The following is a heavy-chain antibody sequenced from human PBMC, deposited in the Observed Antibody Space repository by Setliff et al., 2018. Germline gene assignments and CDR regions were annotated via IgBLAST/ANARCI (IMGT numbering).Heavy chain of an antibody. CDR2: IYIGGSA. Sequence: PSETLSLTCTVSGGSISSYYWSWIRQPAGKGLEWIGHIYIGGSANYNPYLKSRVTMSVDTSKNQFSLKLSSVTAADTAVYYCARKGISALSGAFDMWGQGTMVTVSS. CDR3: ARKGISALSGAFDM. J-gene: IGHJ3*02. V-gene: IGHV4-4*07. CDR1: GGSISSYY. D-gene: IGHD1-26*01.